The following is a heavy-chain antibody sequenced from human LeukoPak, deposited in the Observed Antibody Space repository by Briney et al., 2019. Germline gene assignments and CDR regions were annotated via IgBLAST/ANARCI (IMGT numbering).Heavy chain of an antibody. D-gene: IGHD2-8*01. CDR2: INPSGGST. J-gene: IGHJ4*02. CDR1: GYSFTSCY. Sequence: ASVKVSCKASGYSFTSCYIHWVRQAPGQGLEWMGIINPSGGSTSCAQKFQDRVTMTRDTSTSTVYMELSSLSSEDTAVYYCARAFTSGRRFDYWGQGTLVTVSS. V-gene: IGHV1-46*01. CDR3: ARAFTSGRRFDY.